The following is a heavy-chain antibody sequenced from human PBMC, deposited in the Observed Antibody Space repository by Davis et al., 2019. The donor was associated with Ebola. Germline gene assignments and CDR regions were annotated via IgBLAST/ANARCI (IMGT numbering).Heavy chain of an antibody. CDR3: ARVGGAAGDPLDP. J-gene: IGHJ5*02. CDR2: IYYSGST. Sequence: SETLSLTCTVSGGVSSRYYWSWIRQPPGKGLEWIGYIYYSGSTNYNPSLKSRVTISVDTSKNQFSLKLSSVTAADTAVYYCARVGGAAGDPLDPWGQGTLVTVSS. CDR1: GGVSSRYY. V-gene: IGHV4-59*01. D-gene: IGHD3-16*01.